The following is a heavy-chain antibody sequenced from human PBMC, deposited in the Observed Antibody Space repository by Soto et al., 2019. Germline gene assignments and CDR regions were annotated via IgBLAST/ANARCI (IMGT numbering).Heavy chain of an antibody. D-gene: IGHD3-9*01. J-gene: IGHJ3*02. CDR1: GGSINNYY. V-gene: IGHV4-59*08. Sequence: SETLSRTCTVSGGSINNYYWSWIRQSPGKGLEWIGYVYYSGTTNYNPTLKSRITILVDTSENQFSLKLTSVTAADTAVYYCARHTDDILTGNEALDIWGQGTVVTVSS. CDR2: VYYSGTT. CDR3: ARHTDDILTGNEALDI.